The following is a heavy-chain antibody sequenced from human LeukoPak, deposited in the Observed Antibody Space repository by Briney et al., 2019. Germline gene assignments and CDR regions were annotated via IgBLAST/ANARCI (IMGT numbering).Heavy chain of an antibody. CDR1: GYTFTSYG. J-gene: IGHJ6*03. Sequence: GASVKVSCKASGYTFTSYGISWVRQAPGQGLEWMGWISAYNGNTNYAQKLQGRVTMTTDTSTSTAYMELRSLRSDDTAVYYRARVVPAAMNYYYYMDVWGKGTTVTVSS. D-gene: IGHD2-2*01. CDR3: ARVVPAAMNYYYYMDV. V-gene: IGHV1-18*01. CDR2: ISAYNGNT.